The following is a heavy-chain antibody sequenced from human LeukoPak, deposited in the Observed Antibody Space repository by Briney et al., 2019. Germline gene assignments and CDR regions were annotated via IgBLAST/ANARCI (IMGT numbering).Heavy chain of an antibody. CDR3: AKDRGCSSTSCYGDYYGMDV. CDR2: ISYDGSKK. CDR1: GFTFSNYG. Sequence: GGSLRLSCADSGFTFSNYGMHWVRRAPGKGLEWVAVISYDGSKKFYADSGKGRFTISRDNSKNTLYLQMNSLRAEGTAVYYCAKDRGCSSTSCYGDYYGMDVWGQGTTVTVSS. V-gene: IGHV3-30*18. D-gene: IGHD2-2*01. J-gene: IGHJ6*02.